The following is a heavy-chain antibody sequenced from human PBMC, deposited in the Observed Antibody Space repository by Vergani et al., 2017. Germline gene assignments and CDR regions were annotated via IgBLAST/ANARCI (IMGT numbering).Heavy chain of an antibody. CDR3: ARDGRQQLVDDAFDI. CDR2: INPSGGST. Sequence: QVQLVQSGAEVKKPGASVKVSCKASGYTFTSYYMHWVRQAPGQGLEWMGIINPSGGSTSYAQKFQDRVTMTRDTSTSTVYMELSSLRSEDTAVYYCARDGRQQLVDDAFDIWGQGTMVTVSS. CDR1: GYTFTSYY. J-gene: IGHJ3*02. D-gene: IGHD6-13*01. V-gene: IGHV1-46*01.